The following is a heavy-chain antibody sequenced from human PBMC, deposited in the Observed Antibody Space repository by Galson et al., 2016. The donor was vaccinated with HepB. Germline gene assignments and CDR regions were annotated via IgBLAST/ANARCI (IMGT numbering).Heavy chain of an antibody. D-gene: IGHD3-3*01. CDR2: IKSLADGGTT. V-gene: IGHV3-15*07. J-gene: IGHJ5*01. Sequence: SLRLSCAASGISFNNAWMNWVRQAPGKGLEWVGRIKSLADGGTTDYAAPVKGRFTISRDDSKTTLYLQMKSLKIDDTAVYYCPTDLDSPPYSDFWGGYTSNWFAPWGQGTLVTVSS. CDR1: GISFNNAW. CDR3: PTDLDSPPYSDFWGGYTSNWFAP.